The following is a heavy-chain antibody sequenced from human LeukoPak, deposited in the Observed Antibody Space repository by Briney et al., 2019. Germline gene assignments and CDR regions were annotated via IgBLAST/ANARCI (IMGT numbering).Heavy chain of an antibody. V-gene: IGHV3-23*01. Sequence: PGGPLRLSCAASGFTFSSYAMSWVRQAPGKGLEWVSAISASGGYTYYADSVKGRFTISRDNSKNTLYLQMNSLRAEDTAVYYCAKEPAMVTVYFDYWGQGTLVTVSS. CDR3: AKEPAMVTVYFDY. CDR1: GFTFSSYA. J-gene: IGHJ4*02. CDR2: ISASGGYT. D-gene: IGHD5-18*01.